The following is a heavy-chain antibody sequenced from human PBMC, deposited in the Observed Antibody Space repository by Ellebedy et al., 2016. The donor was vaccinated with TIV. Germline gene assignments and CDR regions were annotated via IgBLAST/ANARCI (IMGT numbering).Heavy chain of an antibody. Sequence: GGSLRLSXKGSGYSFTSYWIGWVRQMPGKGLEWMGIIYPGDSDTRYSPSFQGQVTISADKSISTAYLQWSSLKASDTAMYYCATSLGYSSGWYQPPFDYWGQGTLVTVSS. D-gene: IGHD6-19*01. CDR3: ATSLGYSSGWYQPPFDY. J-gene: IGHJ4*02. CDR1: GYSFTSYW. V-gene: IGHV5-51*01. CDR2: IYPGDSDT.